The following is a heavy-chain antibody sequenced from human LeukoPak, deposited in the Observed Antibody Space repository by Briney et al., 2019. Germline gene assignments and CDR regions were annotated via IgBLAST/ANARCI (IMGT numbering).Heavy chain of an antibody. D-gene: IGHD3-10*01. V-gene: IGHV3-21*01. J-gene: IGHJ4*02. CDR2: ISSSSSYI. CDR3: ARDDGSGSPFDY. CDR1: GFTFSSYS. Sequence: GGSLRLSCAASGFTFSSYSMNWVRQAPGKGLEWVSSISSSSSYIYYADSVKGRFTISRDNAKNSLYLQMSSLRAEDTAVYYCARDDGSGSPFDYWGQGTLVTVSS.